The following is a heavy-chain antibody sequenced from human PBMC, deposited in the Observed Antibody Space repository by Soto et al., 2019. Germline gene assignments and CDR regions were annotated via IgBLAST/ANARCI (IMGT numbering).Heavy chain of an antibody. CDR3: ARDLTIVPATHPRLENYGMDV. CDR1: GYSFTSYG. Sequence: QVQLVQSAGEVKKPGASVKVSCKASGYSFTSYGISWGHRAPGQGLEWMEGTSPSNGQTRFLPRFQGGVTMTTDTSTKTAYMELRNLRSDDTAHYYCARDLTIVPATHPRLENYGMDVWGQGTTVIVSS. J-gene: IGHJ6*02. D-gene: IGHD2-2*01. V-gene: IGHV1-18*01. CDR2: TSPSNGQT.